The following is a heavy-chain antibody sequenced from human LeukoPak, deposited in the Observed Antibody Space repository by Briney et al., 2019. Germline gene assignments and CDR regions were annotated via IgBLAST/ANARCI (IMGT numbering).Heavy chain of an antibody. CDR1: GWIFSSNS. V-gene: IGHV3-21*01. CDR3: ARPPSTSAWSNSVDD. CDR2: ISGSSSNK. Sequence: GGSLRLSCPATGWIFSSNSMNWVRQAPGKGLEWVASISGSSSNKYYADSVQGRFTISRDNAKNSLYLQMGSPRAEDTAVYYCARPPSTSAWSNSVDDWGQGTLVTVSS. D-gene: IGHD6-19*01. J-gene: IGHJ4*02.